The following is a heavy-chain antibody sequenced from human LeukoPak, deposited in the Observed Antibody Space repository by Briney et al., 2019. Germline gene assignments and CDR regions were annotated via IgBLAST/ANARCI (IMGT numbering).Heavy chain of an antibody. V-gene: IGHV3-48*01. D-gene: IGHD3-22*01. Sequence: PGGSLRLSCAASGFTFSSYSMNWVRQAPGKGLEWVSYISSSSSTIYYADSVKGRFTISRDNAKNSLYLQMNSLRAEDTAVYYCAKDFGSYYDSSGYYYGIFDYWGQGTLVTVSS. CDR2: ISSSSSTI. CDR3: AKDFGSYYDSSGYYYGIFDY. J-gene: IGHJ4*02. CDR1: GFTFSSYS.